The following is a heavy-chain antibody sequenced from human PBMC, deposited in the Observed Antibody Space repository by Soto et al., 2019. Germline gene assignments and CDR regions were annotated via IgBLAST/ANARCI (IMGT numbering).Heavy chain of an antibody. V-gene: IGHV4-39*01. D-gene: IGHD1-26*01. CDR3: ASTYGGSFSLFDY. CDR2: IYYSGST. Sequence: SETLSLTCTVSGGSLSNINYYLGWIRQPPGKGLEWIGSIYYSGSTYYNPSLKSRVTISLDTSKNQFSLKLSSVTAADTAVYFCASTYGGSFSLFDYWGQGTLVTVSS. J-gene: IGHJ4*02. CDR1: GGSLSNINYY.